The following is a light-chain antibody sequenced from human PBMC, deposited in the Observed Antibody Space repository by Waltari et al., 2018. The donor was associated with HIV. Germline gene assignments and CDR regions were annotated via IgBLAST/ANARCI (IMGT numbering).Light chain of an antibody. V-gene: IGKV1-5*03. CDR2: KAS. Sequence: DIQMTQSPSTLPASVGDRDTLPCQASQNIGYLLAWYQQKPGGAPKVLTWKASNLQSGVPSRFSGRGSGTDFTLTVNGLQPDDFATYYCQQYSTGFRTFGGRTKVDIK. J-gene: IGKJ4*01. CDR3: QQYSTGFRT. CDR1: QNIGYL.